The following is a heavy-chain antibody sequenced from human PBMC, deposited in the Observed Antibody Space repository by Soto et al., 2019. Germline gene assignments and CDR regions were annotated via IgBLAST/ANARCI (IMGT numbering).Heavy chain of an antibody. Sequence: GGSLRLSCAASGFPFSSYAMSWVRQAPGKGLEWVSAISGSGGSTYYADSVKGRFTISRDNSKNTLYLQMNSLRAEDTAVYYCAKCRGSGWYSGYYFDYWGQGTLVTVSS. V-gene: IGHV3-23*01. CDR2: ISGSGGST. CDR3: AKCRGSGWYSGYYFDY. J-gene: IGHJ4*02. CDR1: GFPFSSYA. D-gene: IGHD6-19*01.